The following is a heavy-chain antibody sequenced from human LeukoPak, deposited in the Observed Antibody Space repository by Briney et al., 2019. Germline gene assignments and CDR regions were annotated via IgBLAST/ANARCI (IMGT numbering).Heavy chain of an antibody. D-gene: IGHD6-6*01. CDR1: GYTFTSYG. Sequence: ASVKVSCKASGYTFTSYGICWVRQAPGQGLEWMGWISAYNGNTNYAQKLQGRVTMTTDTSTSTAYMELRSLRSDDTAVYYCARVAARRKWFDPWGQGTLVTVSS. CDR3: ARVAARRKWFDP. CDR2: ISAYNGNT. J-gene: IGHJ5*02. V-gene: IGHV1-18*01.